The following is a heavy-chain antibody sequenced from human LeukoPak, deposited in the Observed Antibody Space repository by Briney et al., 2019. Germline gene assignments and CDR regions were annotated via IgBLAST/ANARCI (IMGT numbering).Heavy chain of an antibody. CDR2: INPNSGGT. Sequence: ASVKVSCKASGYTFTGSYMHWVRQAPGQGLEWMGWINPNSGGTNYAQKFQGRVTMTRDTSISTAYMELSRLRSDDTAVYYCAREYCSSTSCYADIVATSRDDAFDIWGQGTMVTVSS. CDR3: AREYCSSTSCYADIVATSRDDAFDI. CDR1: GYTFTGSY. D-gene: IGHD2-2*01. V-gene: IGHV1-2*02. J-gene: IGHJ3*02.